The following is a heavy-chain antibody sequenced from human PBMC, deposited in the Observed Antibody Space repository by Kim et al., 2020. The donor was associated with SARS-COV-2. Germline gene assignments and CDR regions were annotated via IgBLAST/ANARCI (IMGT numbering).Heavy chain of an antibody. CDR3: ARHRSLDY. CDR2: YSGST. Sequence: YSGSTNYNPSLKSRVTISVDTSKNQFSLKLSSVTAADTAVYYCARHRSLDYWGQGTLVTVSS. V-gene: IGHV4-59*08. J-gene: IGHJ4*02.